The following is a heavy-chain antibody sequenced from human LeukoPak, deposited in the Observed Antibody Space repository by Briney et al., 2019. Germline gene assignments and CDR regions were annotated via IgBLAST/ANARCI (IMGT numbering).Heavy chain of an antibody. CDR2: ISYDGSLK. V-gene: IGHV3-30-3*01. CDR3: ARVTTVTSLRDAFDI. D-gene: IGHD4-17*01. J-gene: IGHJ3*02. Sequence: GGSLRLSCAASGFTFSYYAMHWVRQAPGRGLEWVAVISYDGSLKYYADSMQGRFTISRDKSKNTLYMQMNSLRAEDTAVYYCARVTTVTSLRDAFDIWGQGTMVTVSS. CDR1: GFTFSYYA.